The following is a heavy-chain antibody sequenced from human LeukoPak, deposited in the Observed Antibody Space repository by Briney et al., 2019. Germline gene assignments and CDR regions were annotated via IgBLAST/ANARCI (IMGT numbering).Heavy chain of an antibody. CDR1: GFTFDDYA. D-gene: IGHD6-19*01. V-gene: IGHV3-20*04. Sequence: PGGSLRLSCAASGFTFDDYAMSWVRQAPGKGLEWVSGINWNGDGTGYADSVKGRFTISRDNAKNSLYLQMNSLRAEDTAVYYCAKEYDLIAVAYLFDPWGQGTLVTVSS. CDR3: AKEYDLIAVAYLFDP. J-gene: IGHJ5*02. CDR2: INWNGDGT.